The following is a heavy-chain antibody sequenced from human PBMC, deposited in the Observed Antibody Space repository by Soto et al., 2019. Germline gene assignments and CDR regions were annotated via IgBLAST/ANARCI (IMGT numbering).Heavy chain of an antibody. Sequence: EVQVVESGGGLVQPGGSLRLSCAASGFSFSHHWMTWVRQAPGKGLEWVASLNPDGSEIYYVDSAKGRFTISRDNAKNSLYLQMNVLRAEDTAVYYCIPRGDWGRGTLVSVSS. CDR2: LNPDGSEI. CDR1: GFSFSHHW. J-gene: IGHJ1*01. D-gene: IGHD3-16*01. V-gene: IGHV3-7*05. CDR3: IPRGD.